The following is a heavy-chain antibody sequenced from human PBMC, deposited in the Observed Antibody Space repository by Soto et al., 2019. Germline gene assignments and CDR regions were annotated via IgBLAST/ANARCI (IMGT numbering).Heavy chain of an antibody. D-gene: IGHD3-22*01. Sequence: QVQLQESGPGLVKPSQTLSLTCTVSGGSISSGGYYWSWIRQHPGKGLEWIGYIYYSGSTYYNPSLKXXVXIXXDTSKNQFSLKLSSVTAADTAVYYCAREEAVVVINWGQGTLVTVSS. J-gene: IGHJ4*02. CDR3: AREEAVVVIN. V-gene: IGHV4-31*01. CDR2: IYYSGST. CDR1: GGSISSGGYY.